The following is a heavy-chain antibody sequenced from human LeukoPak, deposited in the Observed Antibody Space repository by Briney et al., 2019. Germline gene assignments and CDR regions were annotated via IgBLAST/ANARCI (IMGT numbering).Heavy chain of an antibody. D-gene: IGHD5-18*01. CDR3: ARDGGGYSYGSPY. V-gene: IGHV3-21*01. CDR1: GFTFSSYS. CDR2: ISSSSSYI. Sequence: GGSLRLSCAASGFTFSSYSMNWVRQAPGKGLEWVSSISSSSSYIYYADSVKGRFTISRDNAKNSLYLQMNSLRAEDTAVYYCARDGGGYSYGSPYWGQGTLVTVSS. J-gene: IGHJ4*02.